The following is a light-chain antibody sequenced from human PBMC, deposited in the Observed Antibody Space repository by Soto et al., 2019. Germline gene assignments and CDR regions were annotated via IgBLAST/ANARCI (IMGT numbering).Light chain of an antibody. CDR1: QTISSY. J-gene: IGKJ1*01. Sequence: EIVLTQSPATLSLSPGEGATLSCRASQTISSYLAWYQQRPGQPPRLLIYDASDRATGIPARFSGSGSGTDFTLTISSLEPEDFAVYYCQQRSNWPPWTFGQGTKVEIK. V-gene: IGKV3-11*01. CDR2: DAS. CDR3: QQRSNWPPWT.